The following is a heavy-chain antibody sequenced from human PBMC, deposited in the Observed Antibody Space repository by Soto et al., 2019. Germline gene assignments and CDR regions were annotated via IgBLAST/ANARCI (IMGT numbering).Heavy chain of an antibody. CDR1: GYSFTSYW. D-gene: IGHD3-3*01. CDR2: IYPGDSDT. Sequence: GESLKISCKGSGYSFTSYWIGWVRQMPGKGLEWMGIIYPGDSDTRYSPSFQGQVTISADKSISTAYLQWSSLKASDTAMYYCARLLYYDFWSGSPYYYYGMDVWGQGTTVTVSS. CDR3: ARLLYYDFWSGSPYYYYGMDV. J-gene: IGHJ6*02. V-gene: IGHV5-51*01.